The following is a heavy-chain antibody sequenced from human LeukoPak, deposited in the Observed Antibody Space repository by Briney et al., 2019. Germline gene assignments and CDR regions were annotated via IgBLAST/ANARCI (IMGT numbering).Heavy chain of an antibody. J-gene: IGHJ4*02. CDR1: GFIFNNYA. V-gene: IGHV3-9*01. D-gene: IGHD6-19*01. CDR3: AKDNRRHYTSGPNPDSLH. Sequence: GGSLRLSCAGSGFIFNNYAMHWVRQPPGKGLEWVSGISWNSGSIDYAGSVKGRFTISRDNAKNSLYLQMNSLRVEDTAFYYCAKDNRRHYTSGPNPDSLHWGQGALVTVSS. CDR2: ISWNSGSI.